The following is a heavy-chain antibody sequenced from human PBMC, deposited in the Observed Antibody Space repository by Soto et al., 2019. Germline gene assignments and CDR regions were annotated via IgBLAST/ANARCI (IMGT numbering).Heavy chain of an antibody. CDR2: IYSGGST. D-gene: IGHD2-2*01. CDR3: ARVTFNCSSTSCPIKGNSFDFDY. CDR1: GFTVSSNY. V-gene: IGHV3-66*01. J-gene: IGHJ4*02. Sequence: PGGSLRLSCAASGFTVSSNYMSWVRQAPGKGLEWVSVIYSGGSTYYADSVKGRFTISRDNSKNTLYLQMNSLRAEDTAVYYCARVTFNCSSTSCPIKGNSFDFDYWGQGTLVTVSS.